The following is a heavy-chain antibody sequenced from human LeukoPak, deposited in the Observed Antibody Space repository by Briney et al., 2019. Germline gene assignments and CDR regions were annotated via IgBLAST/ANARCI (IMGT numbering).Heavy chain of an antibody. Sequence: GGSLRLSCAASGFTFSSYVMYWVRQAPGKGLEYVSGISFDGDNTDYANSVKGRFTISRDNSKNTLYLQMGSLRGEDMAVYYCARGIGRWQQFFGMDYWGQGTLVTVSS. V-gene: IGHV3-64*01. J-gene: IGHJ4*02. D-gene: IGHD5-24*01. CDR1: GFTFSSYV. CDR3: ARGIGRWQQFFGMDY. CDR2: ISFDGDNT.